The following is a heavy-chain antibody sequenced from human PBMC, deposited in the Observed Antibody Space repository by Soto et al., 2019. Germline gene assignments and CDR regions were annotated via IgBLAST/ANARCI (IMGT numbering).Heavy chain of an antibody. D-gene: IGHD3-3*01. Sequence: SGPTLVNPTQTLTLTCTFSGFSLSTSGVGVGWIRQPPGKALEWLALIYWDDDKRYSPSLKSRLTITKDTSKNQVVLTMTNMDPVHTATYYCARTVLNTIFGVVTIQERMGGAYNWFDPWGQGTLVTVSS. V-gene: IGHV2-5*02. CDR3: ARTVLNTIFGVVTIQERMGGAYNWFDP. J-gene: IGHJ5*02. CDR2: IYWDDDK. CDR1: GFSLSTSGVG.